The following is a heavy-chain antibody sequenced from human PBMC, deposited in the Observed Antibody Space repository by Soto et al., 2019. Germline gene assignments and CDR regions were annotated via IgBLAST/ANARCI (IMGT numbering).Heavy chain of an antibody. Sequence: SLTCAVYGGSFSGYYWSWIRQPPGKGLEWIGEINHSGSTNYNPSLKSRVTISVDTSKNQFSLKLSSVTAADTAVYYCARGSAVRDYVWGSYRQTTYYFDYWGQGTLVTVSS. CDR3: ARGSAVRDYVWGSYRQTTYYFDY. CDR2: INHSGST. V-gene: IGHV4-34*01. J-gene: IGHJ4*02. CDR1: GGSFSGYY. D-gene: IGHD3-16*02.